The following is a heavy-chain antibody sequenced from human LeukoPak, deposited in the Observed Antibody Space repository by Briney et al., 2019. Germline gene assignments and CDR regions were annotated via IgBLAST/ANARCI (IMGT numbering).Heavy chain of an antibody. CDR1: GFTIGGFA. V-gene: IGHV3-23*01. J-gene: IGHJ6*02. Sequence: GGSLRLSCAASGFTIGGFAMTCVRQAPGKGLEWFSSIGSDYKTHYSESVKGRFAISRDNSQSTVFLQMNSLRAEDPALSYCAKDLHHYVAMDVWGQGTAVTVSS. CDR2: IGSDYKT. CDR3: AKDLHHYVAMDV. D-gene: IGHD3-10*02.